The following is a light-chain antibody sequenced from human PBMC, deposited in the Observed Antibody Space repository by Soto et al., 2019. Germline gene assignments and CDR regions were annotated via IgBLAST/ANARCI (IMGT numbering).Light chain of an antibody. CDR2: DAS. J-gene: IGKJ4*01. CDR1: QSFATW. CDR3: QQYHTYRS. Sequence: DIQLTQSPSTLYASVGDRVIITCRASQSFATWMAWYQLKPGKAPKLLIFDASSLETGVPSRFSGNESGTEFTLAIDNLQPDDFATYVCQQYHTYRSLGGGTRVEIK. V-gene: IGKV1-5*01.